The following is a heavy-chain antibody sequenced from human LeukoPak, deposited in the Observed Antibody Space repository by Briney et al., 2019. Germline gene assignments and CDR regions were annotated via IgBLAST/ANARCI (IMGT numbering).Heavy chain of an antibody. Sequence: PGGSLRLSCAASEFAFSTYNMNWVRQAPGKGLEWVSYISTGSSTTYYADSVKGRFTISRDNVENSLYLQMNSLRDEDTAVYYCARSPLGIAPFDYWGQGTLVTVSS. CDR1: EFAFSTYN. V-gene: IGHV3-48*02. CDR2: ISTGSSTT. CDR3: ARSPLGIAPFDY. J-gene: IGHJ4*02. D-gene: IGHD7-27*01.